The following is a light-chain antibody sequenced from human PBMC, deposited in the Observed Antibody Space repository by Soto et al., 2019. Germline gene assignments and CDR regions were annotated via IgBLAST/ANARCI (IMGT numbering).Light chain of an antibody. Sequence: DIQMTQSPSTLSASVGDRITITCRASQTITNWLAWYQQRPGRAPKLLIYKSSRLESGVPSRFSGSGSGTEFTLTISSLQPDDFATYYSQQCFSYPGTFGQGTTVELK. V-gene: IGKV1-5*03. J-gene: IGKJ1*01. CDR3: QQCFSYPGT. CDR2: KSS. CDR1: QTITNW.